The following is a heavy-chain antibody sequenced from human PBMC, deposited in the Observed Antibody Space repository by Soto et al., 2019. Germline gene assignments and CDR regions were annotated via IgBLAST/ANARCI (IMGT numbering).Heavy chain of an antibody. J-gene: IGHJ5*02. V-gene: IGHV4-30-4*01. CDR2: IYYSGST. CDR1: GGSISSGDYY. Sequence: SETLSLTCTVSGGSISSGDYYWSWIRQPPGKGLEWIGHIYYSGSTYYNPSLKSRVTISVDTSKNQFSLKLSSVTAADTAVYYCARVFRALYYDFWSGENWFDPWGQGTLVTVSS. D-gene: IGHD3-3*01. CDR3: ARVFRALYYDFWSGENWFDP.